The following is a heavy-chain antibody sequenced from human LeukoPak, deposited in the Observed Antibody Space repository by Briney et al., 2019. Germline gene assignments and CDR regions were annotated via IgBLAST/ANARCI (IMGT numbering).Heavy chain of an antibody. V-gene: IGHV3-11*01. Sequence: PGGSLRLSCAAPGFTFSDYYMSWIRQAPGKGLEWVSYISSSGSTIYYADSVKGRFTISRDNAKNSLYLQMNSLRAEDTAVYYCARVAGYCSSTSCYTGTRDYYMDVWGKGTTVTVSS. CDR1: GFTFSDYY. J-gene: IGHJ6*03. CDR2: ISSSGSTI. CDR3: ARVAGYCSSTSCYTGTRDYYMDV. D-gene: IGHD2-2*02.